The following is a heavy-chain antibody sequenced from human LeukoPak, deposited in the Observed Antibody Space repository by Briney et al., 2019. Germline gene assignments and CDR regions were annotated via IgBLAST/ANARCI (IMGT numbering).Heavy chain of an antibody. CDR1: GYTFTGYY. CDR3: ARDRTRAAGDFDY. J-gene: IGHJ4*02. Sequence: ASVKVSCKASGYTFTGYYMHWVRQAPGQGLEWMGWINPNSGGTNYAQKFQGWVTMTRDTSISTAYMELSRLRSDDTAVYYCARDRTRAAGDFDYWGQGTLVTVSS. V-gene: IGHV1-2*04. CDR2: INPNSGGT. D-gene: IGHD6-13*01.